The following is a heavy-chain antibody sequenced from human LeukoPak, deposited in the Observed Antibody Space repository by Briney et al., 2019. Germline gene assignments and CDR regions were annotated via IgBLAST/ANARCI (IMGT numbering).Heavy chain of an antibody. CDR2: IYTSGST. V-gene: IGHV4-4*07. J-gene: IGHJ1*01. Sequence: SETLSLTCTVSGGSISSYYWSWIRQPAGKGLEWIGRIYTSGSTNYSPSLKSRVTMSVDTSKNQFSLELSPVTAADTAVYYCAREPAAIPRSYFQHWGQGTLVTVSS. CDR1: GGSISSYY. CDR3: AREPAAIPRSYFQH. D-gene: IGHD2-2*02.